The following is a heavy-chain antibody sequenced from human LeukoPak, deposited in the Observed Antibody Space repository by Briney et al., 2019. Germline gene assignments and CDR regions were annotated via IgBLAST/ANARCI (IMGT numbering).Heavy chain of an antibody. D-gene: IGHD6-19*01. J-gene: IGHJ4*02. CDR3: AKVFSAWGPLDY. V-gene: IGHV3-23*01. CDR1: GFTFSSYA. Sequence: GGSLRLSCAASGFTFSSYAMTWVRQAPGRGLEWVSVISGSGGTTYYADSVKGRFTISRDNPKNTLYLQMNSLRAEDTALYYCAKVFSAWGPLDYWGQGTLVTVSS. CDR2: ISGSGGTT.